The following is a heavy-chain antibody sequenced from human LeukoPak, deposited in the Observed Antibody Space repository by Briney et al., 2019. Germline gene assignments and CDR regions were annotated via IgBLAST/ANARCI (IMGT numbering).Heavy chain of an antibody. D-gene: IGHD3-9*01. V-gene: IGHV3-23*01. J-gene: IGHJ4*02. CDR1: GFTFSSYA. CDR3: VKVDNGILTGYYAFDY. Sequence: GGSLRLSCAASGFTFSSYAMSWVRQAPGRGLEWVSAMSGSGGSTYFADSVKGRFTIPRDKSKNTLYLQMNSLRAEDTAVYYCVKVDNGILTGYYAFDYWGQGTLVTVSS. CDR2: MSGSGGST.